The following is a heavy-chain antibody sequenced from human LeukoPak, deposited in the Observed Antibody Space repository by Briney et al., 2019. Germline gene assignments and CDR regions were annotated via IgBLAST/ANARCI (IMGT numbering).Heavy chain of an antibody. CDR2: IDSSGTTI. J-gene: IGHJ4*02. Sequence: GGSLRLSCAASGFTFRSYEMIWVRQPPGKGLEWVSYIDSSGTTISYADPVRGRFTISRDNAKNSLYLQMSSLRAEDTAVYYCAREQTYGDYFDYWGQGTLVTVSS. CDR1: GFTFRSYE. CDR3: AREQTYGDYFDY. V-gene: IGHV3-48*03. D-gene: IGHD4-17*01.